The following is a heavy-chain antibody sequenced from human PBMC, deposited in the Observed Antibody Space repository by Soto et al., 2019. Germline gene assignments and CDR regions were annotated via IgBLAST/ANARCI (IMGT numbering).Heavy chain of an antibody. CDR2: INAGNGNT. V-gene: IGHV1-3*01. D-gene: IGHD3-22*01. CDR1: GYTFTSYA. CDR3: ARDVRRITVIVVVPRGFDP. Sequence: ASVKVSCKASGYTFTSYAMHWVRQAPGQRLEWMGWINAGNGNTKYSQKFQGRVTITRDTSASTAYMELSSLRSEDTAVYYCARDVRRITVIVVVPRGFDPWGQGTLVTVSS. J-gene: IGHJ5*02.